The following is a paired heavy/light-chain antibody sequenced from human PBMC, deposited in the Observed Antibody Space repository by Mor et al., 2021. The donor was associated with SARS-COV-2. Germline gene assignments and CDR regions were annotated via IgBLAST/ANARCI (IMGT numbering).Light chain of an antibody. Sequence: QSALTQPRSVSGSPGQSVTISCTGTSHDVGNFDYVSWFQQQPGKAPKLIIYDVNKRPSRVPNRFSGSKSGNTASLTISGLQAEDDADYFCCSYAGSYTYVFGPGTTVSVL. CDR3: CSYAGSYTYV. V-gene: IGLV2-11*01. CDR1: SHDVGNFDY. J-gene: IGLJ1*01. CDR2: DVN.
Heavy chain of an antibody. V-gene: IGHV5-51*01. Sequence: EVQLVQSGAEVKKPGESLKISCKGSGYSFTSYWIGWVRQMPGKGLEWMGIIYPGDSDTRYSPSFQGQVTISADKSISTAYLQWSSLKASDTAMYYCARHSGYYYDSSGYYPDYWGQGTLVTVSS. CDR1: GYSFTSYW. CDR2: IYPGDSDT. D-gene: IGHD3-22*01. J-gene: IGHJ4*02. CDR3: ARHSGYYYDSSGYYPDY.